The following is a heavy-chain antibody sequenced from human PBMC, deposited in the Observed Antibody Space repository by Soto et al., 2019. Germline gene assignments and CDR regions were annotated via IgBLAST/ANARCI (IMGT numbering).Heavy chain of an antibody. CDR3: AKDPCSGDSCSYWYFDL. V-gene: IGHV3-23*01. D-gene: IGHD2-15*01. CDR2: ISGSGSST. Sequence: GGSLRLSCAASGFTFSSYAMSWVRQAPGKGLEWVSAISGSGSSTYYADSVKGRFTISRDNSKNTLYLQMNSMRAEDTDVYYCAKDPCSGDSCSYWYFDLWGRGTLVTVSS. J-gene: IGHJ2*01. CDR1: GFTFSSYA.